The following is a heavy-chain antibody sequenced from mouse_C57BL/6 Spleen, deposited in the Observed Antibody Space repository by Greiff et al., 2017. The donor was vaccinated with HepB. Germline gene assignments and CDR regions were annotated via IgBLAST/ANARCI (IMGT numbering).Heavy chain of an antibody. CDR2: IHPNSGST. D-gene: IGHD1-1*01. Sequence: VKLQQPGAELVKPGASVKLSCKASGYTFTSYWMHWVKQRPGQGLEWIGMIHPNSGSTNYNEKFKSKATLTVDKSSSTAYMQLSSLTSEDSAVYYCARRYYYGSSYDFDYWGQGTTLTVSS. CDR3: ARRYYYGSSYDFDY. CDR1: GYTFTSYW. V-gene: IGHV1-64*01. J-gene: IGHJ2*01.